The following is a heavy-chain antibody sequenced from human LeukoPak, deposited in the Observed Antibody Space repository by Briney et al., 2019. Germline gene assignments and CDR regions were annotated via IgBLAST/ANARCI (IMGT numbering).Heavy chain of an antibody. V-gene: IGHV3-23*01. CDR1: GFTFSSYA. CDR3: AKIPGGSYDFWSGYSARGFDP. J-gene: IGHJ5*02. CDR2: ISGSGVST. D-gene: IGHD3-3*01. Sequence: GGSLRLSCAASGFTFSSYAMSWVRQAPGQGLEWVSAISGSGVSTYYADSVKGRFTISRDNSKNTLYLQMNSLRAEDTAVYYCAKIPGGSYDFWSGYSARGFDPWGQGTLVTISS.